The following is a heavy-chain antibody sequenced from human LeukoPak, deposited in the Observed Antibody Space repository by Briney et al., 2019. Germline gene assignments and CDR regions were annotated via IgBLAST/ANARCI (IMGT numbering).Heavy chain of an antibody. J-gene: IGHJ3*02. V-gene: IGHV1-69*06. CDR2: IIPIFGTA. D-gene: IGHD3-16*02. Sequence: SVKVSCKASGGTFSSYAISWVRQAPGQGLEWMGGIIPIFGTANYAQKFQGRVTITADKSTSTAYMELSSLRSEDTAVYYCASPFGGVIVSDAFDIWGQGTMVTVSS. CDR3: ASPFGGVIVSDAFDI. CDR1: GGTFSSYA.